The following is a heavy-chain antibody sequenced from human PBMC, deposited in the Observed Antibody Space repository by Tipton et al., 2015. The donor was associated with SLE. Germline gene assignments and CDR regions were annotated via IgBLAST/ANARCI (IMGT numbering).Heavy chain of an antibody. J-gene: IGHJ4*02. CDR1: GESFSGYY. V-gene: IGHV4-34*01. CDR2: INHSGST. CDR3: ARELTYYYDSSGYDY. Sequence: TLSLTCAVYGESFSGYYWNWIRQPPGKGLEWIGEINHSGSTNYNPPLKSRVTISLDTSKNQFSLKLSSVTAADTAVYYCARELTYYYDSSGYDYWGQGTLVTVSS. D-gene: IGHD3-22*01.